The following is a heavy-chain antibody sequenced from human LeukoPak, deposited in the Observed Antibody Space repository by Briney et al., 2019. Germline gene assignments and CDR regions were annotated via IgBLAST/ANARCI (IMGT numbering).Heavy chain of an antibody. CDR1: GFTFRSYW. D-gene: IGHD5-24*01. CDR3: VRDGDDFNFDY. CDR2: VKGDGGFT. J-gene: IGHJ4*02. Sequence: QAGGSLRLSCAAPGFTFRSYWMHWVRQAPGKGLVWVSRVKGDGGFTNYAGSVYGRFTISRDNAKNTLYLHMHSPRAEDTAVYYCVRDGDDFNFDYWGQGSLVTVSS. V-gene: IGHV3-74*01.